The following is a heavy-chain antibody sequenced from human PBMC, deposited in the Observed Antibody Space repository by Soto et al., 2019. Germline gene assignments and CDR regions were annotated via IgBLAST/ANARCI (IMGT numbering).Heavy chain of an antibody. Sequence: SLRLSCAASGFTVSTNYMTWVRQAPGKGLEWVSLIYSGGSTFYADSVKGRFTISRDKSKNTLYLQMNSLRVEDTAVYYCARDLTQCDGDCQNYWGRGTLVTVSS. J-gene: IGHJ4*02. CDR2: IYSGGST. CDR1: GFTVSTNY. V-gene: IGHV3-66*01. D-gene: IGHD2-21*01. CDR3: ARDLTQCDGDCQNY.